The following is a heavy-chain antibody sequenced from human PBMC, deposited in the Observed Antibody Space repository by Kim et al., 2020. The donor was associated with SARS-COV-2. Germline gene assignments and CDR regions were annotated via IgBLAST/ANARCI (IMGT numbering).Heavy chain of an antibody. CDR3: ARWGMATIVRADAFDI. D-gene: IGHD3-16*01. J-gene: IGHJ3*02. Sequence: PAHTSRVTISVDTSKNQFPLRLSLVTAADTAVYYCARWGMATIVRADAFDIWGQGTMVTVSS. V-gene: IGHV4-34*01.